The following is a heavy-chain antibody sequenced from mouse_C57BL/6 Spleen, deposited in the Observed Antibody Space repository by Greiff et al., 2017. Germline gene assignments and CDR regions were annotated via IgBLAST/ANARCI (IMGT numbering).Heavy chain of an antibody. CDR2: IDPSDSYT. CDR3: ARYSSGYPFAY. Sequence: QVQLQQPGAELVKPGASVKLSCKASGYTFTSYWMQWVKQRPGQGLEWIGEIDPSDSYTNYNQKFKGKATLTVDTSSSTAYMQLSSLTSEDSAVYYCARYSSGYPFAYWGQGTLVTVSA. J-gene: IGHJ3*01. V-gene: IGHV1-50*01. D-gene: IGHD3-2*02. CDR1: GYTFTSYW.